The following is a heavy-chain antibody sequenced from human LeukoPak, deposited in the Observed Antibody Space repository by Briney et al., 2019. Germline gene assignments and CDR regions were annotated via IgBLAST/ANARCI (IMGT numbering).Heavy chain of an antibody. D-gene: IGHD2-2*01. CDR3: AKVHYVSGYCSSTSCPVYYYYMDV. J-gene: IGHJ6*03. Sequence: PGGSLRLSCAASGFTFSSYGMHWVRQATGKGLEWVAFIRYDGSNKYYADSVKGRFTISRDNSKNTLYLQMNSLRAEDTAVYYCAKVHYVSGYCSSTSCPVYYYYMDVWGKGTTVTVSS. CDR2: IRYDGSNK. CDR1: GFTFSSYG. V-gene: IGHV3-30*02.